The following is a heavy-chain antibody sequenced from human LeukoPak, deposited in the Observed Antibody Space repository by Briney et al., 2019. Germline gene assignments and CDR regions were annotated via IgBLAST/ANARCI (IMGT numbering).Heavy chain of an antibody. CDR2: IYYSGST. Sequence: SETLSLTCTVSGGSISSYYWSWIRQPPGKGLEWIGYIYYSGSTNYNPSLKNRVTISVDTSKNQFSLKLSSVTAADTAVYYCARMVAGTTIDYYYGMDAWGQGTTVTVSS. CDR3: ARMVAGTTIDYYYGMDA. CDR1: GGSISSYY. J-gene: IGHJ6*02. D-gene: IGHD6-19*01. V-gene: IGHV4-59*08.